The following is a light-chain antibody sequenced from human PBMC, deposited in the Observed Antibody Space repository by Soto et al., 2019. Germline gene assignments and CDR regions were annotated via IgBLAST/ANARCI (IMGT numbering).Light chain of an antibody. CDR3: QQYGTLPWT. V-gene: IGKV3-20*01. Sequence: EIVLTQSPGTLSLSPGERATVSCRASQSVTSGYLAWYQQKRGQAPKVLIYGTSRRVTGIPDRFSGSGSGTDFTLTISRLEPEDFAVYHCQQYGTLPWTFGQGTKVDIK. CDR1: QSVTSGY. CDR2: GTS. J-gene: IGKJ1*01.